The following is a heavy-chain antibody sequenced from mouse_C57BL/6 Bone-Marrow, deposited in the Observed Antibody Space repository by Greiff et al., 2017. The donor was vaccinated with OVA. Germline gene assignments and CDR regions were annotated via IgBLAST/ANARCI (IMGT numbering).Heavy chain of an antibody. CDR1: GYSITSGYY. CDR3: ARGDDYDRDY. CDR2: ISYDGSN. V-gene: IGHV3-6*01. D-gene: IGHD2-4*01. J-gene: IGHJ2*01. Sequence: EVQRVESGPGLVKPSQSLSLTCSVTGYSITSGYYWNWIRQFPGNQLEWMGYISYDGSNNYNPSLKNRISITRDTSKNQFFLKLNSVTTEDTATYYCARGDDYDRDYWGQGTTLTVSS.